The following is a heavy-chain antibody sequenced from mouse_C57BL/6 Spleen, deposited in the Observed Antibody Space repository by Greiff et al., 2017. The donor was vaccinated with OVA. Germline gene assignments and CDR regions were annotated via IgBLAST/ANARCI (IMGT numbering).Heavy chain of an antibody. J-gene: IGHJ1*03. Sequence: DVKLVESGGGLVKPGGSLKLSCAASGFTFSDYGMHWVRQAPEKGLEWVAYISSGSSTIYYADTVKGRFTISRDNAKNTLFLQMTSLRSEDTAMYYSARSYYGSLDDWGTGTTVTVSS. V-gene: IGHV5-17*01. CDR3: ARSYYGSLDD. CDR1: GFTFSDYG. CDR2: ISSGSSTI. D-gene: IGHD1-1*01.